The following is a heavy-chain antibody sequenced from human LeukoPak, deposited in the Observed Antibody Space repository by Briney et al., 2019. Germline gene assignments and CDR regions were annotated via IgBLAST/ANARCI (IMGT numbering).Heavy chain of an antibody. Sequence: GGSLRLSCAASGFTFSSYAMRWVRQAPGKGLEWVAVISYDGSNKYYADSVKGRFTISRDNSKNTLYLQMNSLRAEDTAVYYCAKEPAVYYDGDIWGQGTMVTVSS. CDR1: GFTFSSYA. D-gene: IGHD3-22*01. V-gene: IGHV3-30*18. CDR2: ISYDGSNK. CDR3: AKEPAVYYDGDI. J-gene: IGHJ3*02.